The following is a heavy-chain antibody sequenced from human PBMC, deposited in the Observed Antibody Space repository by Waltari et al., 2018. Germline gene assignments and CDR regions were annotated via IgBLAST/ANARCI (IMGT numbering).Heavy chain of an antibody. CDR2: IFHSGDT. CDR3: VRDWRAGYFGPVRDTSFDH. J-gene: IGHJ4*02. D-gene: IGHD3-22*01. V-gene: IGHV4-38-2*02. Sequence: QFQLQESGPGLVKPSETLSLPCRVAGYSISSDYSLGLLRQPPGKGLEWIGSIFHSGDTYYNPSLKSRVTISVDTSKNQLSLKLHSVTAADTAVYYCVRDWRAGYFGPVRDTSFDHWGQGTLVTVSS. CDR1: GYSISSDYS.